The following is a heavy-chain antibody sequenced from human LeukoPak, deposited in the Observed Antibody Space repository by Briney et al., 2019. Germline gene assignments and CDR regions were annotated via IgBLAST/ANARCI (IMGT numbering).Heavy chain of an antibody. J-gene: IGHJ4*02. CDR3: ARGYSSSSGDY. D-gene: IGHD6-6*01. V-gene: IGHV1-8*02. CDR2: MNPNSGNT. CDR1: GGAFSSYA. Sequence: ASVKVSCKTSGGAFSSYAFSWVRQAPGQGLEWMGRMNPNSGNTGYAQKFQGRVTMTRNTSISTAYMELSSLRSEDTAVYYCARGYSSSSGDYWGQGTLVTVSS.